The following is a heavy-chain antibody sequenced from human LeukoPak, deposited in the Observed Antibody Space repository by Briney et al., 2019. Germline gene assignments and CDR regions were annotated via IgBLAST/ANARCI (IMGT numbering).Heavy chain of an antibody. V-gene: IGHV3-30-3*01. CDR2: ISYDGSNK. Sequence: GGSLRLSCAASGFTFSSYAMHWVRRAPGKGLEWVAVISYDGSNKYYADSVKGRFTISRDNSKNTLYLQMNSLRAEDTAVYYCARDMGRGTLRRNPAFDYWGQGTLVTVSS. CDR1: GFTFSSYA. J-gene: IGHJ4*02. D-gene: IGHD3-10*01. CDR3: ARDMGRGTLRRNPAFDY.